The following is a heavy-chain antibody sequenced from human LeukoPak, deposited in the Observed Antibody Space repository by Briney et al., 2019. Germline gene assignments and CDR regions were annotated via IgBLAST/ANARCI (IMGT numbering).Heavy chain of an antibody. D-gene: IGHD3-22*01. V-gene: IGHV3-11*04. Sequence: GGSLRLSCAASGFTFSDYYMSWIRQAPGKGLEWVSYISSSGSTIYYADSVKGRFTISRDNAKNSLYLQMNSLRAEDTAVCYCARHWRNYYDSSGYYHLDYWGQGTLVTVSS. CDR3: ARHWRNYYDSSGYYHLDY. CDR2: ISSSGSTI. CDR1: GFTFSDYY. J-gene: IGHJ4*02.